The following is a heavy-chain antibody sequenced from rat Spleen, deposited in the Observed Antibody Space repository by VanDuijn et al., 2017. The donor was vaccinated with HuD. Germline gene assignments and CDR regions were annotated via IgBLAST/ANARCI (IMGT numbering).Heavy chain of an antibody. V-gene: IGHV2-30*01. CDR1: GFSLTRYN. Sequence: QVQLKESGPGLVQPSQTLSLTCTVSGFSLTRYNVHWVRQSTGKGLEWLGLIWTGGSTAYNSLLKSRLSISRDISKSQVFLKMNSLQTEDTATYYCVRDNYPGVPLDYWGQGVMVTVSS. CDR3: VRDNYPGVPLDY. CDR2: IWTGGST. J-gene: IGHJ2*01. D-gene: IGHD1-4*01.